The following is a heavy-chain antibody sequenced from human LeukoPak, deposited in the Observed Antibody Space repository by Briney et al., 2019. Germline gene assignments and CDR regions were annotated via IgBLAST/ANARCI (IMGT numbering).Heavy chain of an antibody. CDR3: ARVDVIAVAGSTDFDY. CDR1: GYTFTSYG. J-gene: IGHJ4*02. CDR2: ISAYNGNT. D-gene: IGHD6-19*01. Sequence: ASVKVSCTASGYTFTSYGVSWVRQAPGQGLEWMGWISAYNGNTTYAQKLQGRVTMTTDTSTSTAYMELRSLRSDDTAVYYCARVDVIAVAGSTDFDYWGQGTLVTVSS. V-gene: IGHV1-18*01.